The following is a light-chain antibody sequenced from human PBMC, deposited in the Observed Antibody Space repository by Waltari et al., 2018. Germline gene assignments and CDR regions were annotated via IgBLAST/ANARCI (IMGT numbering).Light chain of an antibody. CDR3: QQFYSTPRT. V-gene: IGKV4-1*01. CDR1: QSVLYSSNTKNY. J-gene: IGKJ2*02. Sequence: DIVLTQSPDSLAVSLGERATINCKSSQSVLYSSNTKNYLAWYQQKPGQPPNLLIYWASTRESGVPDRFSGSGSGSDFTLTISSLQAEDVAVYYCQQFYSTPRTFGQGTKLEI. CDR2: WAS.